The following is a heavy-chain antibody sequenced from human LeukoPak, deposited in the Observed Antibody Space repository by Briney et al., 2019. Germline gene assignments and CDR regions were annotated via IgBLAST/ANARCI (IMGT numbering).Heavy chain of an antibody. V-gene: IGHV1-18*01. J-gene: IGHJ5*02. CDR3: AQALTYNWNDAVDP. CDR1: GYSLRNYG. CDR2: ISPFNGRT. Sequence: GASVKVSCKASGYSLRNYGINWFRQAPGQGPEWLGWISPFNGRTHYPHNFQDRLTMTTDTSSNTAYMDLRSLTSNDTAVYYCAQALTYNWNDAVDPWGQGTLVTVSS. D-gene: IGHD1-1*01.